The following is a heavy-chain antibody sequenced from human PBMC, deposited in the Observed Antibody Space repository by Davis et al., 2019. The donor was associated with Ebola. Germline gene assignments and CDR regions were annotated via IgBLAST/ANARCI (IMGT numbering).Heavy chain of an antibody. CDR3: ATITMIVVVPT. D-gene: IGHD3-22*01. Sequence: GESLKISCAASGFTFSSYSMNWVRQAPGKGLEWVSSISSSSSYIYYADSVKGRFTISRDNSKNTLYLQMNSLRAEDTAVYYCATITMIVVVPTWGQGTLVTVSS. CDR1: GFTFSSYS. J-gene: IGHJ5*02. V-gene: IGHV3-21*04. CDR2: ISSSSSYI.